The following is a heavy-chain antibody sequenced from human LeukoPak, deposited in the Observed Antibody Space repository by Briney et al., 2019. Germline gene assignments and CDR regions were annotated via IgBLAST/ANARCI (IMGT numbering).Heavy chain of an antibody. V-gene: IGHV5-51*01. J-gene: IGHJ4*02. CDR2: IYPGDSDT. CDR1: GYSFTNTF. Sequence: GESLKISCKASGYSFTNTFIGWVRQMPGKGLEWMGIIYPGDSDTRYSPSFQGQVTISADKSITTAYLQWSSLKASGTAMYYCARPIAAAGTDLGYWGQGTLVTVSS. CDR3: ARPIAAAGTDLGY. D-gene: IGHD6-13*01.